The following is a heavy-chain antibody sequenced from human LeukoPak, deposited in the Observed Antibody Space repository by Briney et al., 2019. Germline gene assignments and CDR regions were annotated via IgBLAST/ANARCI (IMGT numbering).Heavy chain of an antibody. CDR3: ARGVIAAAGWDDSAEYFQH. CDR1: GFTFTSSA. Sequence: SVKVSCKASGFTFTSSAMQWVRQARGQRLEWIGWIVVGSGNTNYAQKFQERVTITRDMSTSTAYMELSSLRSEDTAVYYCARGVIAAAGWDDSAEYFQHWGQGTLVTVSS. CDR2: IVVGSGNT. V-gene: IGHV1-58*02. D-gene: IGHD6-13*01. J-gene: IGHJ1*01.